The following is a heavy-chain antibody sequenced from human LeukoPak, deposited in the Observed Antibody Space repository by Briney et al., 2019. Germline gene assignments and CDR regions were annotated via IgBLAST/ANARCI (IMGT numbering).Heavy chain of an antibody. CDR3: ARSLPYGTTWYGRSDF. Sequence: GGSLRLSCAASGFPFNAYWMTWVRQAPGKGLEWVANIGQDGDTKYYVDSVKGRFTISRDNAMNSLYLQMNSLRAEDTAIYYCARSLPYGTTWYGRSDFWGQGTLVTVSS. V-gene: IGHV3-7*03. CDR2: IGQDGDTK. J-gene: IGHJ4*02. D-gene: IGHD6-13*01. CDR1: GFPFNAYW.